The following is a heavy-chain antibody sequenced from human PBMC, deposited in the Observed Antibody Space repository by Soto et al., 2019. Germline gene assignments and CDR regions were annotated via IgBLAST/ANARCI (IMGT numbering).Heavy chain of an antibody. Sequence: PAETLSLTCSIYSGAFLGYYWIWSGQPPGKGREWIGEISQSGNTNYSPSLKSRVSISIDTSKKQFSLNLASVSAADTAVYYCARAPKVSGSSQTRPDFWGQGTLVTVSS. CDR1: SGAFLGYY. CDR2: ISQSGNT. D-gene: IGHD6-6*01. J-gene: IGHJ4*02. CDR3: ARAPKVSGSSQTRPDF. V-gene: IGHV4-34*01.